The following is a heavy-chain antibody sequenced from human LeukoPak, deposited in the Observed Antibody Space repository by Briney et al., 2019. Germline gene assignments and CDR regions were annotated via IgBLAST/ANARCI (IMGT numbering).Heavy chain of an antibody. Sequence: ASVKVSCKASGYTFTGYYMHWVRQAPGQGLEWMGWISAYNGNTNYAQKLQGRVTMTTDTSTSTAYMELRSLRSDDTAVYYCARGEGEMATKTGDYWGQGTLVTVSS. CDR3: ARGEGEMATKTGDY. J-gene: IGHJ4*02. CDR2: ISAYNGNT. V-gene: IGHV1-18*04. D-gene: IGHD5-24*01. CDR1: GYTFTGYY.